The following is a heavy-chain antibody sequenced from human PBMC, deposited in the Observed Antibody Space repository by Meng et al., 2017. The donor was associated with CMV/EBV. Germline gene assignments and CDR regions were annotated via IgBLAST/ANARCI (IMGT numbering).Heavy chain of an antibody. D-gene: IGHD6-6*01. CDR2: INPNSGGT. CDR1: GYTFTGYY. Sequence: VECGGGVKKPGGSVKVSCKASGYTFTGYYMHWVRQAPGQGLEWMGWINPNSGGTNYAQKFQGRVTMTRDTSISTAYMELSRLRSEDTAMYYCAREEGIAARSDWFDPWGQGTLVTVSS. J-gene: IGHJ5*02. V-gene: IGHV1-2*02. CDR3: AREEGIAARSDWFDP.